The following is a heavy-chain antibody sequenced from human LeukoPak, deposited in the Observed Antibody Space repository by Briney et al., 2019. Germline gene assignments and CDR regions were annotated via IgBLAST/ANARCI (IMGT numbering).Heavy chain of an antibody. J-gene: IGHJ4*02. D-gene: IGHD3-10*02. V-gene: IGHV4-4*07. CDR3: ARGGTLFTYFDS. CDR2: IYYTGNT. Sequence: SSETLSLTYSVSGGSTSDYYWNWIRQPAGQGLEWLGRIYYTGNTAYNPSLESRLTMSLDTAKNQFSLKVTSVTAADTAVYYCARGGTLFTYFDSWGQGTLVTVSS. CDR1: GGSTSDYY.